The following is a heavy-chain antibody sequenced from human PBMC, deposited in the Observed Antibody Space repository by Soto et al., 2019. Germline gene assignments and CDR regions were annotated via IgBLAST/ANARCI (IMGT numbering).Heavy chain of an antibody. CDR3: VRDRTGFCTVSNCYGRGFDK. CDR2: ISGSRSHI. Sequence: EVQLVESGGGLVKPGGSLRLSCAASGFSFSSYTMNWVRQAPGEGLEWVSFISGSRSHIFYADSVKGRFTMSRDNAKNSVHLQMDSLRVEDTAVYYCVRDRTGFCTVSNCYGRGFDKWGQGTMVTVSP. D-gene: IGHD2-2*01. CDR1: GFSFSSYT. V-gene: IGHV3-21*01. J-gene: IGHJ3*02.